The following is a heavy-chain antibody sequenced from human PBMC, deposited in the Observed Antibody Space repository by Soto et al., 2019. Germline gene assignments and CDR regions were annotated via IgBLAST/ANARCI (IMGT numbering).Heavy chain of an antibody. CDR3: ARDGVDVSRTTVRHGALDI. CDR1: GGSFSTYG. V-gene: IGHV1-69*01. CDR2: FIPVFTTA. J-gene: IGHJ3*02. Sequence: QVQLVQSGAEVKKPGSSVKVSCKASGGSFSTYGISWVRQAPGQGLELMGGFIPVFTTAKYAQNFRGGVSSTADESTYTAYMELSSLRSEDTAVYFCARDGVDVSRTTVRHGALDIWGQGTVVTVSS. D-gene: IGHD4-17*01.